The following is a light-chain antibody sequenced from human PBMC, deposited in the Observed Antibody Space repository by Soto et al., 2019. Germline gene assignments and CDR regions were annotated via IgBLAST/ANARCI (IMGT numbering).Light chain of an antibody. CDR3: LQHSTYPLT. CDR2: AAS. Sequence: DIQMTQFPSSLSASVGDRVTITCRASQRIRNDLGWYQQKPGKAPKRLIYAASSLQNGVPSRFSGSRSATEFTLAISSLQPEDSATFYCLQHSTYPLTFGQGTKVEIK. V-gene: IGKV1-17*01. CDR1: QRIRND. J-gene: IGKJ1*01.